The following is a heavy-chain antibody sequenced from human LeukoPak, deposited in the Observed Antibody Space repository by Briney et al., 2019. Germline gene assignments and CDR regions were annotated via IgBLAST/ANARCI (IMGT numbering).Heavy chain of an antibody. V-gene: IGHV3-74*01. CDR3: ARDPYCSGGDCYSFDP. CDR1: GFTFSTYW. CDR2: IKGDGTTT. D-gene: IGHD2-15*01. Sequence: PGGSLRLSCAASGFTFSTYWMHWVRQAPGKGLVWVSRIKGDGTTTSHADSVKGRFTISRDSAKNTLYLQMNSLRAEDTAVYYCARDPYCSGGDCYSFDPWGQGTLVTVSS. J-gene: IGHJ5*02.